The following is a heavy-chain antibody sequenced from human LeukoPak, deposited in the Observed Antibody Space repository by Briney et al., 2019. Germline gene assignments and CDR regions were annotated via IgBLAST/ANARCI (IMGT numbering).Heavy chain of an antibody. J-gene: IGHJ6*02. D-gene: IGHD1-26*01. CDR2: IYTSGST. V-gene: IGHV4-4*07. Sequence: SETLSLTCTVSGGSISSYYWSWIRQPAGKGLEWIGRIYTSGSTNYNPSLKSRVTMSVDTSKNQFSLKLSSVTAADTAVYYCARGLRTVSGATTYYYYGMDVWGQGTTVTVSS. CDR3: ARGLRTVSGATTYYYYGMDV. CDR1: GGSISSYY.